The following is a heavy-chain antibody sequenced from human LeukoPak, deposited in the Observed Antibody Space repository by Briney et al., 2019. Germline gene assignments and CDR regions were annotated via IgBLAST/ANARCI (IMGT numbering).Heavy chain of an antibody. J-gene: IGHJ6*02. CDR1: GGTFSSYA. CDR2: IIPILGIA. V-gene: IGHV1-69*04. D-gene: IGHD3-9*01. CDR3: ARGPRYDILTGYSLNGGYYGMDV. Sequence: SVKASCKASGGTFSSYAISWVRQAPGQGLEWMGRIIPILGIANYAQKFQGRVTITADKSTSTAYMELSSLRSEDTAVYYCARGPRYDILTGYSLNGGYYGMDVWGQGTTVTVSS.